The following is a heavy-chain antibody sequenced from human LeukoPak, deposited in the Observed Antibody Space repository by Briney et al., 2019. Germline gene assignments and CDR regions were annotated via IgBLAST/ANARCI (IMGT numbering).Heavy chain of an antibody. CDR3: VRDGGVSGYDLLDY. V-gene: IGHV3-7*01. J-gene: IGHJ4*02. D-gene: IGHD5-12*01. Sequence: GGSLRLSCAASGFIFGRYSLTWVRQAPGKGLEWVAHINQDGSEEHYMDSVKARFTISRDNAKNSLSLQMNSLRAADTAVYYCVRDGGVSGYDLLDYWGQGTLVTVSS. CDR2: INQDGSEE. CDR1: GFIFGRYS.